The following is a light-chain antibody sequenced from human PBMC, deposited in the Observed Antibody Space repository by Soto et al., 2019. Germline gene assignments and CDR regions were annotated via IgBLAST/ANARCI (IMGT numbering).Light chain of an antibody. CDR2: GAS. Sequence: EIVLTQSPGTLSLSPGERATLSCRASQSVSSSYLAWYQRKPGQAPRILIYGASSRATDIPIRFSGSGAGTYVTLIVIRLEPEDFAVYYWQQCGSSPPTFGQGPKVEIK. V-gene: IGKV3-20*01. J-gene: IGKJ1*01. CDR1: QSVSSSY. CDR3: QQCGSSPPT.